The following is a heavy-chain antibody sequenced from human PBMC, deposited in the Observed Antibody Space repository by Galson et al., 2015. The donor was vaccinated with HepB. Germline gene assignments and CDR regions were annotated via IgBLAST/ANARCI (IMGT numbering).Heavy chain of an antibody. V-gene: IGHV2-70*11. CDR2: IDWDEDK. D-gene: IGHD3-10*01. J-gene: IGHJ4*02. CDR3: ARITPLVRRVEGGYFDH. CDR1: GFSLSTSGMC. Sequence: PALVKPTQTLTLTCTFSGFSLSTSGMCVSWIRQPPGKALEWLARIDWDEDKHYSTSLKTRLTIPKDTSKNQVVLTMTNMDPVDTATYYCARITPLVRRVEGGYFDHWGQGTLVTVSS.